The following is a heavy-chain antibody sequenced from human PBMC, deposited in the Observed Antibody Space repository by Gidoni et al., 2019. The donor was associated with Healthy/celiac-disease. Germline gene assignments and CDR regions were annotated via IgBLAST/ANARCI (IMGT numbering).Heavy chain of an antibody. CDR3: ARVLYDSSGYRDAFDI. V-gene: IGHV1-46*01. J-gene: IGHJ3*02. CDR2: INPSGGST. Sequence: QVQLVQSGAEVKTPGASVKVSCKASGYTFTRYYMHWVRQAPGQGLEWMGIINPSGGSTSYAQKFQGRVTMTRDTSTSTVYMELSSLRSEDTAVYYCARVLYDSSGYRDAFDIWGQGTMVTVSS. CDR1: GYTFTRYY. D-gene: IGHD3-22*01.